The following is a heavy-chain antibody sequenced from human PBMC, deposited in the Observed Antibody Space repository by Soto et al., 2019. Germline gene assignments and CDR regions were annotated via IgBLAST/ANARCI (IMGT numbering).Heavy chain of an antibody. Sequence: QVQVVESGGGSVKPGGSLRLSCAASGFTFRDYYMSWIRQAPAKGLEWVSYIGSDDSSIYYADSVKGRFTMSRDNAKNSVYLQMNSLRAEDTAVYYCARAHYYADYWGQGTLVTVSS. V-gene: IGHV3-11*01. CDR3: ARAHYYADY. CDR2: IGSDDSSI. CDR1: GFTFRDYY. J-gene: IGHJ4*02.